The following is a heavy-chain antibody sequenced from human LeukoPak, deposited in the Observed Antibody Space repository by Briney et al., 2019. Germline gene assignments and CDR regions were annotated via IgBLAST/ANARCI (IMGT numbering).Heavy chain of an antibody. J-gene: IGHJ4*02. CDR1: GFTFSSYA. V-gene: IGHV3-23*01. CDR3: AAPRLYYDFWSGYY. D-gene: IGHD3-3*01. CDR2: ISGSGGST. Sequence: PGGSLRPSCAASGFTFSSYAMSWVRQAPGKGLEWVSAISGSGGSTYYADSVKGRFTISRDNSKNTLYLQMNSLRAEDTAVYYCAAPRLYYDFWSGYYWGQGTLVTVSS.